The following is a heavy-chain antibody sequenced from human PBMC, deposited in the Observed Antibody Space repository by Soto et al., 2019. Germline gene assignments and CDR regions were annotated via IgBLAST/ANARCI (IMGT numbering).Heavy chain of an antibody. Sequence: PGGSLRLSCAASGFTFSNAWMNWVRQAPGKGLEWVGRIKSKTDGGTTDYAAPVKGRFTISRDDSKNTLYLQMSSLKTEDTAVYYCTTVIQWGDYYYGMDVWGQGTTVTVSS. J-gene: IGHJ6*02. V-gene: IGHV3-15*07. CDR2: IKSKTDGGTT. CDR1: GFTFSNAW. D-gene: IGHD1-26*01. CDR3: TTVIQWGDYYYGMDV.